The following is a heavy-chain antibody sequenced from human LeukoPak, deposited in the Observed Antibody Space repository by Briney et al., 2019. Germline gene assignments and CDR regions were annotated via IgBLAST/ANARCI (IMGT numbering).Heavy chain of an antibody. V-gene: IGHV4-4*02. Sequence: SETLSLTCGVSGGSISSTNWWSWVRQPPGQGLEWIGEIPLSGLTNYNPSLKSRVTMSLDKSKNHLSLNLTSVTAADTAVYYCSRESGAFSPFGYWGQGTLVTVSS. CDR2: IPLSGLT. D-gene: IGHD1-26*01. J-gene: IGHJ4*02. CDR3: SRESGAFSPFGY. CDR1: GGSISSTNW.